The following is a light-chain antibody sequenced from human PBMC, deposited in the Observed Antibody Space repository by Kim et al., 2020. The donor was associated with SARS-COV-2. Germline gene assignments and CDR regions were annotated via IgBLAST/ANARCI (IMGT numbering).Light chain of an antibody. Sequence: EIVMTQSPATLPVSPGERATLSCRASQSISNNLAWYQKKPGQAPRLLVFDAATRATGIPARFRGSGSGTQFTLTISSLQSEDFAVYYCQQHHEWPPITFGQGTRLEIK. CDR1: QSISNN. V-gene: IGKV3-15*01. CDR3: QQHHEWPPIT. CDR2: DAA. J-gene: IGKJ5*01.